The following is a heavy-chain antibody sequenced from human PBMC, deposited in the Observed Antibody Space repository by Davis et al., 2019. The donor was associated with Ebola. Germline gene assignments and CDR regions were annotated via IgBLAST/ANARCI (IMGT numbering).Heavy chain of an antibody. CDR2: INPNSGGT. J-gene: IGHJ4*02. V-gene: IGHV1-2*06. Sequence: ASVKVSCKASGYTFSGFYMQWVRQAPGQGLAWLGRINPNSGGTNYAQKFQDRVTMTRDMSISTVYMELSRLTSDDTAVYYCTTTRISRYQMLPLDYWGQGTLVAVSS. CDR3: TTTRISRYQMLPLDY. CDR1: GYTFSGFY. D-gene: IGHD2-2*01.